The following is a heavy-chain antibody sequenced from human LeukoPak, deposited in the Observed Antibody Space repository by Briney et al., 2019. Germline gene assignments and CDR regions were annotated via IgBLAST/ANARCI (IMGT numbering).Heavy chain of an antibody. V-gene: IGHV3-23*01. D-gene: IGHD3-22*01. CDR2: ISGSGGST. J-gene: IGHJ4*02. CDR3: AKSLVVMGLAFDY. CDR1: GFSFSSYA. Sequence: GGSLRLSCAASGFSFSSYAMSWVRQAPGKGLEWVSAISGSGGSTYYADSVKGRFTISRDNSKNTLYLQMNSLRAEDTAVYYCAKSLVVMGLAFDYWGQGTLVTVSS.